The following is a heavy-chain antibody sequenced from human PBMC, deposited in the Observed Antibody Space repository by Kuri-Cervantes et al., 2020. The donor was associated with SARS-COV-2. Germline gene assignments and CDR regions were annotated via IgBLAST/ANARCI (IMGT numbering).Heavy chain of an antibody. J-gene: IGHJ4*02. CDR3: ARGATVTYYFDY. CDR1: GFNFRSYA. Sequence: GGSLRLSCAASGFNFRSYAMTWVRQAPGKGLEWVSAISGSGTSTYYADSVKGRFTISRDNAKNSLYLQMNSLRAEDTALYYCARGATVTYYFDYWGQGTLVTVSS. V-gene: IGHV3-23*01. D-gene: IGHD4-17*01. CDR2: ISGSGTST.